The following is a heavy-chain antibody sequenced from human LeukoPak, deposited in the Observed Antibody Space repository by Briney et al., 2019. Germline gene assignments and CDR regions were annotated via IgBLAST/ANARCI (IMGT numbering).Heavy chain of an antibody. Sequence: GASVKVSCKTSGGTFSSYAISWVRQAPGQGLEWMGRIIPILGIANYAQKFQGRVTITADKSTSTAYMELSSLRSEDTPMYYCARDQAGYSYGLYYYYYYGMDVWGQGTTVTVSS. CDR2: IIPILGIA. CDR3: ARDQAGYSYGLYYYYYYGMDV. CDR1: GGTFSSYA. J-gene: IGHJ6*02. D-gene: IGHD5-18*01. V-gene: IGHV1-69*04.